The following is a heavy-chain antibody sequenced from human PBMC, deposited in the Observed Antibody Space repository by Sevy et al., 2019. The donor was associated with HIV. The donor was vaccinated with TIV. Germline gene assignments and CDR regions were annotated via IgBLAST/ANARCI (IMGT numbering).Heavy chain of an antibody. V-gene: IGHV3-30*18. J-gene: IGHJ4*02. Sequence: GGSLRLSCGASGFDFREYAMHWVRQAPGKGLEWVAAVSSDGTNTYYVDSVKSRFTISRDSSQNTLFLHMNSLRVEDTVVYDCAKVVMQLWSYFDFWGQGTLVTVSS. CDR3: AKVVMQLWSYFDF. CDR1: GFDFREYA. CDR2: VSSDGTNT. D-gene: IGHD5-18*01.